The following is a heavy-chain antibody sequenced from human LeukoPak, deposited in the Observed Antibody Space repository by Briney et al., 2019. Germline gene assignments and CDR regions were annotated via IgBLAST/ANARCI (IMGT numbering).Heavy chain of an antibody. V-gene: IGHV3-21*01. J-gene: IGHJ4*02. CDR1: GFTFSNYI. CDR2: ISSGSTYI. D-gene: IGHD6-13*01. Sequence: GGSPRLSCAASGFTFSNYIINWVRQAPGKGLEWVSSISSGSTYIYYADSVKGRFTISRDNAKNSLYLQMNSLRAEDTAVYYCARDIIAAAGIVDYWGQGTLVTVSS. CDR3: ARDIIAAAGIVDY.